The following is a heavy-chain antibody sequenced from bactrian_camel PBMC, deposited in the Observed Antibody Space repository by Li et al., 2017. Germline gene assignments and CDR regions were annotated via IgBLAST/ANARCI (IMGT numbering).Heavy chain of an antibody. Sequence: VQLVESGGGLVQPGESLRLSCVGSGFTFSSTVMSWVRQVSGKGLEWVSIINSAGGTTYYAVSVKGRFTVSRDNAKNTVYLQMNSLKSEDTAVYYCARVFSTSAADYWGQGTQVTVS. J-gene: IGHJ4*01. V-gene: IGHV3S40*01. CDR3: ARVFSTSAADY. CDR2: INSAGGTT. D-gene: IGHD5*01. CDR1: GFTFSSTV.